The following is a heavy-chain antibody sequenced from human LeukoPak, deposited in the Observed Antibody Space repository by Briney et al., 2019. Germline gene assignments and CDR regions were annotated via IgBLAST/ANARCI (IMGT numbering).Heavy chain of an antibody. CDR2: MNPNSGNT. V-gene: IGHV1-8*01. CDR1: GYTFTSYD. Sequence: ASVKVSCKASGYTFTSYDIDWVRQATGQGLEWMGWMNPNSGNTGYAQKFQGRVTMTRNTSISTAYMELSSLRSEDTAVYYCARALSGYDLYYYYYYMDVWGKGTTVTISS. CDR3: ARALSGYDLYYYYYYMDV. D-gene: IGHD5-12*01. J-gene: IGHJ6*03.